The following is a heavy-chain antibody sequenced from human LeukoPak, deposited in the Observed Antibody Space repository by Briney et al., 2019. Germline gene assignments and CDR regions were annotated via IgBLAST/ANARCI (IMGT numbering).Heavy chain of an antibody. Sequence: PGGSLRLSCAASGFTISSYAMSWVRQAPGKGLEWVSAISGSGGSTYYADSVKGRFTISRDNSKNTLYLQMNSLRAEDTAVYYCAGSWDTVVVPAAMPCWFDPWGQGTLVTVSS. D-gene: IGHD2-2*01. CDR2: ISGSGGST. V-gene: IGHV3-23*01. CDR3: AGSWDTVVVPAAMPCWFDP. CDR1: GFTISSYA. J-gene: IGHJ5*02.